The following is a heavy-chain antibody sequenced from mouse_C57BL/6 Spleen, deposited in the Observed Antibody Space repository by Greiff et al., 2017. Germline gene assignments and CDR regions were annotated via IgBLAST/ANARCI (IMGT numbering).Heavy chain of an antibody. V-gene: IGHV5-4*01. CDR3: ARDGNDYERTWFAY. CDR1: GFTFSSYA. J-gene: IGHJ3*01. Sequence: EVKVEESGGGLVKPGGSLKLSCAASGFTFSSYAMSWVRQTPEKRLEWVATISDGGSYTYYPDNVKGRFTISRDNAKNNLYLQMSHLKSEDTAMYYCARDGNDYERTWFAYWGQGTLVTVSA. CDR2: ISDGGSYT. D-gene: IGHD2-4*01.